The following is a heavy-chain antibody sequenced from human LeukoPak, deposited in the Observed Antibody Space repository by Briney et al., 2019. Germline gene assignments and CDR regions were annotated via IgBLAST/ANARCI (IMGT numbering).Heavy chain of an antibody. V-gene: IGHV3-7*01. CDR2: IKEDGSEK. J-gene: IGHJ3*02. Sequence: QPGGSLRLSCAASGFTFSNYGMSWVRQAPGKGLEWVASIKEDGSEKYYVDSVKGRFTISRDNAKNSLYLQMNSLRAEDTAVYYCARDLMGANDIWGQGTMVTVSS. CDR1: GFTFSNYG. CDR3: ARDLMGANDI. D-gene: IGHD3-16*01.